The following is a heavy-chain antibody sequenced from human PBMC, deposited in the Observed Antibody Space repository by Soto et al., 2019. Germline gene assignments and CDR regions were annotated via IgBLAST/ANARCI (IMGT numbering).Heavy chain of an antibody. Sequence: QVQLQEAGPGLVKPSQTLSLTCTVSGGSISSGGYYWSWIRQHPGKGLEWIGYIYYSGRTYYNPSLKSRVTISVDTSKNQFSLKLSSVTAAATAVYYCARRYGDYVNFDYWGQGTLVTVSS. J-gene: IGHJ4*02. D-gene: IGHD4-17*01. CDR3: ARRYGDYVNFDY. CDR1: GGSISSGGYY. CDR2: IYYSGRT. V-gene: IGHV4-31*03.